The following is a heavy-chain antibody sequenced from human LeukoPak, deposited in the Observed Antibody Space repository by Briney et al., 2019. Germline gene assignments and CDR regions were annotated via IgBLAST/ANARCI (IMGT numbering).Heavy chain of an antibody. CDR3: ARDQGPGGAATDY. Sequence: PGWSLRLSCAASGFTFSSYSMNWVRQAPGKGLEWVSSISSSSSYIYYADSVKGRFTISRDNAKNSLYLQMNSLRAEDTAVYYCARDQGPGGAATDYWGQGTLVTVSS. CDR2: ISSSSSYI. CDR1: GFTFSSYS. V-gene: IGHV3-21*01. D-gene: IGHD1-26*01. J-gene: IGHJ4*02.